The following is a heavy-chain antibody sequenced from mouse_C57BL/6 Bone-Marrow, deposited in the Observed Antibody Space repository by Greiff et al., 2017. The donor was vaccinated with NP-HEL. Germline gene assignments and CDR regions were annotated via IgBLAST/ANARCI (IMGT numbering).Heavy chain of an antibody. Sequence: EVQVVESGGGLVKPGGSLKLSCAASGFTFSSYAMSWVRQTPEKRLEWVATISDGGSYTYYPDNVKGRFTISRDNAKNNLYLQMSHLKSEDTAMYYCARDPLYYGSSYWGQGTTLTVSS. CDR2: ISDGGSYT. V-gene: IGHV5-4*01. CDR1: GFTFSSYA. J-gene: IGHJ2*01. CDR3: ARDPLYYGSSY. D-gene: IGHD1-1*01.